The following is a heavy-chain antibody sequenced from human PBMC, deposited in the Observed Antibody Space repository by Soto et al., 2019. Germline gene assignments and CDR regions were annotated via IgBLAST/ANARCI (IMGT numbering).Heavy chain of an antibody. Sequence: SETLSLTCTVSGGSISSSSYYWGWIRQPPGKGLEWIGSIYYSGSTYYNPSLKSRVTISVDTSKNQFSLKLSSVTAADTAVYYCAAPGADIVVVPAAIYYYYYMDVWGKGTTVTVSS. J-gene: IGHJ6*03. CDR3: AAPGADIVVVPAAIYYYYYMDV. V-gene: IGHV4-39*01. CDR1: GGSISSSSYY. D-gene: IGHD2-2*02. CDR2: IYYSGST.